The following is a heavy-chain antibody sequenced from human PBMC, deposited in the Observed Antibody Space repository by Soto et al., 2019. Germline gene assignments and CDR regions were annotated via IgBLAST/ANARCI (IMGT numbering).Heavy chain of an antibody. D-gene: IGHD5-12*01. CDR1: GFTFSSYS. V-gene: IGHV3-48*01. CDR3: ASGGGHDSFDY. CDR2: ISSSSSTI. Sequence: EVQLVESGGGLVQPGGSLRLSCAASGFTFSSYSMNWVRQAPGKGLEWVSYISSSSSTIYYADSVKGRFTISRDNAKNSLYLQMNSLRAEDTAVYYCASGGGHDSFDYWGQGTLVTVSS. J-gene: IGHJ4*02.